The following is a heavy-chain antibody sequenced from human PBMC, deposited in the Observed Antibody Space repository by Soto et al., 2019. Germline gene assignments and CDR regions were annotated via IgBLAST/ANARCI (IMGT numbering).Heavy chain of an antibody. J-gene: IGHJ4*02. CDR3: ARGGALDGTSPPFNH. D-gene: IGHD6-19*01. CDR1: GYTFSGHY. CDR2: INANSGGT. Sequence: GASVKVSCKASGYTFSGHYMHWIRQAPGQGPEWLGWINANSGGTDRAPKVQDRLTMTRDTSISTAYMELSRLRSDDTAVYYCARGGALDGTSPPFNHWGQGTLVTVSS. V-gene: IGHV1-2*02.